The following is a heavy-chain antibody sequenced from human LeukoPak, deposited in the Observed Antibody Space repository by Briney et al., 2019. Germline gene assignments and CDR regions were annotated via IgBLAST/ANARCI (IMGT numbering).Heavy chain of an antibody. CDR2: ISYNGGDV. V-gene: IGHV3-9*01. Sequence: GRSLRLSSAASGFTFDDYAMDWVLQTPEKGLEWVSGISYNGGDVGYADSVKDRFTISRDNAKNSLYLQMNSRRLEDSALYYCAKDISTGWYFGAFDIWGQGTMVTVSS. D-gene: IGHD6-19*01. CDR3: AKDISTGWYFGAFDI. CDR1: GFTFDDYA. J-gene: IGHJ3*02.